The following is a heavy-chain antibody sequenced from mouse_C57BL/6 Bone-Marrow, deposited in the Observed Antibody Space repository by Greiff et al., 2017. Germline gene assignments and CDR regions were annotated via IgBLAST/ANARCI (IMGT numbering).Heavy chain of an antibody. CDR2: IDPSDSYT. J-gene: IGHJ3*01. Sequence: QVQLQQPGAELVKPGASVKLSCKASGYTFTSYWMQWVKQRPGQGLEWIGEIDPSDSYTNYNQKFKGKATLTVDTSSSTAYMQLSSLTSEDSAVYDCARTTVGAYWGQGTLVTVSA. CDR3: ARTTVGAY. D-gene: IGHD1-1*01. V-gene: IGHV1-50*01. CDR1: GYTFTSYW.